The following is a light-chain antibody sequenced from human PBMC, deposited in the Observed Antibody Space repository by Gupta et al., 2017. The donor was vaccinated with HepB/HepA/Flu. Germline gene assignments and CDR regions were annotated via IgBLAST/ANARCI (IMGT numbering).Light chain of an antibody. Sequence: QSALTQPASVSGSPGQSVIISCTGSNSDIGVYNYVSWYQQHPGKVPRLIIFDVISRPSGVSNRFSGSKSGNTASLTIAGLQAEDEATYFCSSFTTSDTLVVGGGTKVTVL. CDR2: DVI. J-gene: IGLJ2*01. CDR3: SSFTTSDTLV. V-gene: IGLV2-14*01. CDR1: NSDIGVYNY.